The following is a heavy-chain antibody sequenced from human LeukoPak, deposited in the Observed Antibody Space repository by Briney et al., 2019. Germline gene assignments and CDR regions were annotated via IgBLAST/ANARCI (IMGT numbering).Heavy chain of an antibody. CDR3: ARDATTDYGLFDP. D-gene: IGHD4-11*01. J-gene: IGHJ5*02. CDR2: ISSSGSTI. V-gene: IGHV3-11*04. Sequence: GGSLRLSCAASGFPFSDDWMSWVRQAPGKGLEWVSYISSSGSTIYYADSVKGRFTISRDNAKNSLYLQMNSLRAEDTAVYYCARDATTDYGLFDPWGQGTLVTVSS. CDR1: GFPFSDDW.